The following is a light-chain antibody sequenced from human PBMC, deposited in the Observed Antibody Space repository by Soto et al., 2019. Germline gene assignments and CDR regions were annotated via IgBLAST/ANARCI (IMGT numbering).Light chain of an antibody. CDR2: NND. CDR1: VFNIGRNT. V-gene: IGLV1-44*01. Sequence: QSVLTQPPSASGTPGQRFTISCSGSVFNIGRNTVNWYQHLPGSAPTFLIYNNDQRPSGVPDRFSGSKSGTSASLAITGLQSEDEADYYCAAWDDSLNGYVFGSGTKVTVL. J-gene: IGLJ1*01. CDR3: AAWDDSLNGYV.